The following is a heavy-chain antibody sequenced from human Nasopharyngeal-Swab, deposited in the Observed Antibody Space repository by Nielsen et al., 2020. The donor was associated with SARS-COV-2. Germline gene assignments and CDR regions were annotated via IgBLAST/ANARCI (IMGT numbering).Heavy chain of an antibody. CDR3: ASSPFRITIFGVVIGNWFDP. J-gene: IGHJ5*02. V-gene: IGHV4-59*01. Sequence: WIRQPPGKGLEWIGYIYYSGSTNYNPSLKSRVTISVDTSKNQLSLKLSSVTAADTAVYYCASSPFRITIFGVVIGNWFDPWGQGTLVTVSS. D-gene: IGHD3-3*01. CDR2: IYYSGST.